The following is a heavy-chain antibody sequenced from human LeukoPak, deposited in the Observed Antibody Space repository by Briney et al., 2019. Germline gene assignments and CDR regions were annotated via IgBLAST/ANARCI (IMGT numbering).Heavy chain of an antibody. D-gene: IGHD3-3*01. CDR1: GFTFSSYA. Sequence: GGSLRLSCAASGFTFSSYAMSWVRQAPGKGLEWVSAISGSGGSAYYADSVKGRFTISRDNSKNTLYLQMNSLRAEDTAVYYCAKYYDFWSGYYRAGFDYWGQGTLVTVSS. V-gene: IGHV3-23*01. J-gene: IGHJ4*02. CDR3: AKYYDFWSGYYRAGFDY. CDR2: ISGSGGSA.